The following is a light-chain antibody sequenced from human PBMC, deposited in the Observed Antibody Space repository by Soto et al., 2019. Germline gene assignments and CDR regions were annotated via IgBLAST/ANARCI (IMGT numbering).Light chain of an antibody. V-gene: IGKV3-11*01. CDR2: DAS. CDR3: QQRSNWPPGGWT. J-gene: IGKJ1*01. CDR1: QSVSSY. Sequence: EIVLTQSPATLSLSPGERATLSCRASQSVSSYLAWYQQKPGQAPRLLIYDASNRATGIPARFSGSGSGTDFTLTISSLEPEDVAVYYCQQRSNWPPGGWTFGQGTKVEIK.